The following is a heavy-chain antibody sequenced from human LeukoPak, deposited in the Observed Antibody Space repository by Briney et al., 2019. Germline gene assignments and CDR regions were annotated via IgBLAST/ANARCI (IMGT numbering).Heavy chain of an antibody. D-gene: IGHD2-2*01. CDR3: AKCSYSPRYCSSTSCYSEYFQH. CDR1: GFTFSSYA. Sequence: PGGSLRLSCAASGFTFSSYAMSWVRQAPGKGLEWVSAISGSGGSTYYADSVKGRFTISRDNSKNTLYLQMNSLRAEDTAVYYCAKCSYSPRYCSSTSCYSEYFQHWGQGTLVTVSS. J-gene: IGHJ1*01. CDR2: ISGSGGST. V-gene: IGHV3-23*01.